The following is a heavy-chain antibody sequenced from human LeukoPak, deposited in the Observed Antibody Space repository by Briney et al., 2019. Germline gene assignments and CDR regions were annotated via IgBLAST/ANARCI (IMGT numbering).Heavy chain of an antibody. V-gene: IGHV3-7*01. D-gene: IGHD3-3*01. CDR1: GFTFSSYW. Sequence: PGGSLRLSCAASGFTFSSYWMSWVRQAPGKGLEWVANIKQDGSEKYYVDSVKGRFTISRDNAKNSLYLQMNSLRAEDTAVYYCATENAYYDFWSGYYRNLNWFDPWGQGTLVTVSP. CDR2: IKQDGSEK. CDR3: ATENAYYDFWSGYYRNLNWFDP. J-gene: IGHJ5*02.